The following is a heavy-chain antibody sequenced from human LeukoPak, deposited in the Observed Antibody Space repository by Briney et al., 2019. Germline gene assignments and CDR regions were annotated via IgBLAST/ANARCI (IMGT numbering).Heavy chain of an antibody. D-gene: IGHD5-12*01. CDR2: IYYSGST. J-gene: IGHJ4*02. CDR3: ASESGYDYGGLIFDY. V-gene: IGHV4-34*09. Sequence: SETLSLTCAVYGGSFSGYYWSWIRQPPGKGLEWIGYIYYSGSTYYNPSLKSRVTISVDTSKNQFSLKLSSVTAADTAVYYCASESGYDYGGLIFDYWGQGTLVTVSS. CDR1: GGSFSGYY.